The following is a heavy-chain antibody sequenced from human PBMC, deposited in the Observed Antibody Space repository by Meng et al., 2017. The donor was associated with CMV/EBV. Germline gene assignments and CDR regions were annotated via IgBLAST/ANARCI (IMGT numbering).Heavy chain of an antibody. CDR3: ARKSLNWFDP. CDR2: INHSGST. V-gene: IGHV4-34*09. CDR1: GGSFSGYY. D-gene: IGHD3-16*02. Sequence: SLTCAVYGGSFSGYYWSWIRQPPGKGLEWIGEINHSGSTNYNPSLESRVAISVDTSKNQFSLNLSSATAADTAMYYCARKSLNWFDPWGQGILVTVSS. J-gene: IGHJ5*02.